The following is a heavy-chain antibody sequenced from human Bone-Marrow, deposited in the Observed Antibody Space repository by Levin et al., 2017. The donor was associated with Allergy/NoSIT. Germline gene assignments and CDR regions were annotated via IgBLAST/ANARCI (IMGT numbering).Heavy chain of an antibody. CDR3: AVPYGLYDMDV. V-gene: IGHV1-69*06. J-gene: IGHJ6*02. CDR2: IIPLFAKP. CDR1: GGTLNTFA. Sequence: SVKVSCKASGGTLNTFAVNWVRQAPGQGLEWMGGIIPLFAKPHYAQRFQGRLTITADKTTNTVYLEVTSLRSEDTAVYYCAVPYGLYDMDVWGHGTTVIVS. D-gene: IGHD4-17*01.